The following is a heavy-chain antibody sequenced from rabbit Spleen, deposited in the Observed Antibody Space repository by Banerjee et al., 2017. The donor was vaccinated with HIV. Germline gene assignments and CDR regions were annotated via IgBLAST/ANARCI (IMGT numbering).Heavy chain of an antibody. V-gene: IGHV1S45*01. CDR2: INIVTGKS. CDR1: GVTFSDKDV. J-gene: IGHJ4*01. D-gene: IGHD1-1*01. Sequence: EQLEESGGGRVETKGSLTLTCKASGVTFSDKDVMCWVRQAPGKGLEWIACINIVTGKSVYASWAKGRFIMSRPSSTTVTLQMTSLTAADTATYFCARDLVAVIGWNFNLWGPGTLVTVS. CDR3: ARDLVAVIGWNFNL.